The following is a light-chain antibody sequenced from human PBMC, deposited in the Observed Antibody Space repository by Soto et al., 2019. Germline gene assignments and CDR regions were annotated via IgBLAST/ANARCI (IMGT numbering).Light chain of an antibody. Sequence: SYELTQTPSVSVAPGKTARITCGGNNIGSKSVSWYQQKPGLAPVMVIYYDGDRPSEIPKRFSGSNSGNTATLTISRVEAGDEADYYCHVWDSSSDHWVFGGGTKLTVL. V-gene: IGLV3-21*04. CDR3: HVWDSSSDHWV. J-gene: IGLJ3*02. CDR1: NIGSKS. CDR2: YDG.